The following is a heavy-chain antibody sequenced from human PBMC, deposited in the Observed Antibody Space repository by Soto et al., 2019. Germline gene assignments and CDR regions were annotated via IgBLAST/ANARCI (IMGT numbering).Heavy chain of an antibody. Sequence: GESLKISCKGSGYSFVDWWIGWVRQMPGKGLEWMGIIYPGDSETRYSPSFQGQVTISHDKSISTAFLQWSSLQASDSAMYYCARGGAAYGLDYWGRGTLVTVSS. CDR2: IYPGDSET. CDR1: GYSFVDWW. CDR3: ARGGAAYGLDY. J-gene: IGHJ4*02. V-gene: IGHV5-51*01. D-gene: IGHD3-10*01.